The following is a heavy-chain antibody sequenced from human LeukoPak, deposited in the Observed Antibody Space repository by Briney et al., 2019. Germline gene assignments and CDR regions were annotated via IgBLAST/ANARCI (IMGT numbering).Heavy chain of an antibody. CDR2: IIPIFGTA. V-gene: IGHV1-69*13. D-gene: IGHD2-15*01. Sequence: SVKVSCKASGGTFSSYAISWVRQAPGQGLEWMGGIIPIFGTASYAQKFQGRVTITADESTSTAYMELSSLRSEDTAVYYCARNREYCSGGSCYHWFDPWGQGTLVTVSS. J-gene: IGHJ5*02. CDR3: ARNREYCSGGSCYHWFDP. CDR1: GGTFSSYA.